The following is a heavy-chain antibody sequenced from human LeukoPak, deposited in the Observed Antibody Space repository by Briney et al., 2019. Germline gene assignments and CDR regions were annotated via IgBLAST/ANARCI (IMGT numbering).Heavy chain of an antibody. Sequence: GGSLRLSCAASGFTFSTYGVHWVRQAPGKGLEWVAVISYDGSNKYYADSVKGRFTISRDNSKNTLFLQMSSLRPEDTAVYYCAKDDFWSGYYTRGFDYWGQGTLVTVSS. D-gene: IGHD3-3*01. CDR2: ISYDGSNK. V-gene: IGHV3-30*18. J-gene: IGHJ4*02. CDR3: AKDDFWSGYYTRGFDY. CDR1: GFTFSTYG.